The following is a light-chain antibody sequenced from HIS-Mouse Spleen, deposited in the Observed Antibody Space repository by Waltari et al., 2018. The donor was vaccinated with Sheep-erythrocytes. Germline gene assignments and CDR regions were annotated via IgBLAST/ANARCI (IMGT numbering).Light chain of an antibody. V-gene: IGLV1-44*01. CDR2: SNN. Sequence: QSVLTQPPSASGTPGQRVTISCSGRSSNIGRTTVNWYQQLPGTAPNLLICSNNQRPSGVPDRFSGSKSGTSASLAISGLQSEDEADYYCAAWDDSLNGVVFGGGTKLTVL. CDR1: SSNIGRTT. CDR3: AAWDDSLNGVV. J-gene: IGLJ2*01.